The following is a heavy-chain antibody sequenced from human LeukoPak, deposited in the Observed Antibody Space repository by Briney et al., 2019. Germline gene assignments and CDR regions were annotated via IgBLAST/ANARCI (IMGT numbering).Heavy chain of an antibody. CDR3: ARGTHNAPSYCGTSSFDY. D-gene: IGHD2-21*01. Sequence: SETLSLTCAVYGGSFSGYYWSWIRQPPGKGLEWIGAINHSGSTNYNPSLKSRVTISVHTSKNQYSLKLSSVTAADTAVYYCARGTHNAPSYCGTSSFDYWGQGTLVTVSS. J-gene: IGHJ4*02. CDR2: INHSGST. CDR1: GGSFSGYY. V-gene: IGHV4-34*01.